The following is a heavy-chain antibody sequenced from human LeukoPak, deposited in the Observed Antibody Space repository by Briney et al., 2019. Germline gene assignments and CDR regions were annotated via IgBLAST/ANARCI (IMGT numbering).Heavy chain of an antibody. J-gene: IGHJ4*02. Sequence: ASVKVSCKASGYTFTSYGISWVRQAPGQGLEWMGWISAYNGNTNYAQKLQGRVTMTTDTSTSIAYMELRSLRSDDTAVYYCARDRWFYSSSPPGYWGQGTLVTVSS. CDR3: ARDRWFYSSSPPGY. D-gene: IGHD6-13*01. CDR1: GYTFTSYG. V-gene: IGHV1-18*04. CDR2: ISAYNGNT.